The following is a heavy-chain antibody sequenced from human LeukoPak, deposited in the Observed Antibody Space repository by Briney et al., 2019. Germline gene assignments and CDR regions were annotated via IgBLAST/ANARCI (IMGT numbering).Heavy chain of an antibody. D-gene: IGHD1-26*01. CDR1: GYPFTGYY. CDR2: INPNSGCT. Sequence: ASLKVSCRASGYPFTGYYFHWVRQAPGQGLEWMGWINPNSGCTKYAQKFQGRVTMTRDTSISTAYMELSTLRSDDTAVYFCARASIAGATSPSYFDYWGQGTLVTVSS. CDR3: ARASIAGATSPSYFDY. J-gene: IGHJ4*02. V-gene: IGHV1-2*02.